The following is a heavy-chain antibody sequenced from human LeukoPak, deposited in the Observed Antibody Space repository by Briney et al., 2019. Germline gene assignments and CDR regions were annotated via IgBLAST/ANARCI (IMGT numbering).Heavy chain of an antibody. J-gene: IGHJ4*02. CDR3: ARRSGIAVAGAFDY. D-gene: IGHD6-19*01. V-gene: IGHV1-2*02. CDR1: GYTFTGYY. Sequence: ASVKVSCKASGYTFTGYYMHWVRQAPGQGLEWMGWINPNSGGTNYAQKFQGRVTMTRDTSISTAYMELSRLRSDDTAVYYCARRSGIAVAGAFDYWGQGTLVTVSS. CDR2: INPNSGGT.